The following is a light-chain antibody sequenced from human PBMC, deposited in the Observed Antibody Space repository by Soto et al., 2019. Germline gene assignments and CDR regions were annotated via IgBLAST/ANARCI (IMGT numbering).Light chain of an antibody. V-gene: IGKV1-17*01. Sequence: DIPMTQSPSSLSSSVGDRVTITCRASQGIRNGLSWYQQKPGTAPKRLIYAASTLQSGVPSRFSGSGSGTEFTLTISSLQSEDFATYYCLQHKTYPWTFGQGTKVEIK. CDR2: AAS. J-gene: IGKJ1*01. CDR3: LQHKTYPWT. CDR1: QGIRNG.